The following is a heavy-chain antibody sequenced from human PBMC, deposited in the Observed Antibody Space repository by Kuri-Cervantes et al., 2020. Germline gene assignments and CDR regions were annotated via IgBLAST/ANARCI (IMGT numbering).Heavy chain of an antibody. CDR2: IYINGSS. D-gene: IGHD4-17*01. Sequence: SETLSLTCTVPGGSISSFTWSWIRQPAGKGLEWLGRIYINGSSRYNPSFKSRVTFSVDKSKNQFSLQLNSVTAADTAVYYCARLGDYGDAAFGSWGQGTLVTVSS. CDR1: GGSISSFT. V-gene: IGHV4-4*07. J-gene: IGHJ4*02. CDR3: ARLGDYGDAAFGS.